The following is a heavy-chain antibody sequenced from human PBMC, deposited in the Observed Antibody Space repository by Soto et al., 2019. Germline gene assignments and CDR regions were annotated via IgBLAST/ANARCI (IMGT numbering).Heavy chain of an antibody. V-gene: IGHV1-18*01. CDR3: ARDXXSYALDY. CDR2: ISANNGNT. D-gene: IGHD1-26*01. Sequence: QVQLVQSGAEVKKPGASVKVSCKASXYTXXXXXXXXXXXXXXXGLEWMGWISANNGNTNYAQKLQGRVTXXXXXXXSXXXXXXXXXXXXXXXXXYCARDXXSYALDYWGQGTLVTVSS. CDR1: XYTXXXXX. J-gene: IGHJ4*02.